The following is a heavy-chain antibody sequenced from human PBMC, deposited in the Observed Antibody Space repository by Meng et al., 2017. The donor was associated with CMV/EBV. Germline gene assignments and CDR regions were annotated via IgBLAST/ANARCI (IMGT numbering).Heavy chain of an antibody. CDR2: ISSSSSYI. CDR1: GFTFSSYS. D-gene: IGHD7-27*01. CDR3: ARDPETGDNAFDI. J-gene: IGHJ3*02. V-gene: IGHV3-21*01. Sequence: GGSLRLSCAASGFTFSSYSMNWVRQAPGKGLEWVSSISSSSSYIYYAGSVKGRVTIYRDNAKNSLYLQMNSLRAEDTAVYYCARDPETGDNAFDIWGQGTMVTVSS.